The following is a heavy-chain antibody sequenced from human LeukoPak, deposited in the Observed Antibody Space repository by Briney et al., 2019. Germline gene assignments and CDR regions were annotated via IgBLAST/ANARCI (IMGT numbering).Heavy chain of an antibody. J-gene: IGHJ3*02. Sequence: GGSLRLSCAASGFTFSSYGMHWVRQAPGKGLEWVAVIWYDGSNKYYADSVKGRFTISRDNSKNTLYLQMNSLRAEDTAVYYCARDFEDGDYTFGAFDIWGQGTMVTVSS. CDR3: ARDFEDGDYTFGAFDI. CDR2: IWYDGSNK. CDR1: GFTFSSYG. V-gene: IGHV3-33*01. D-gene: IGHD4-17*01.